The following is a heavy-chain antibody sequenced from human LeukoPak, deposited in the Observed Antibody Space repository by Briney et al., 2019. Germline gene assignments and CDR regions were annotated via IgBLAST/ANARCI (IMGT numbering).Heavy chain of an antibody. CDR2: ISAYNGNT. V-gene: IGHV1-18*01. CDR3: ARDLKYSSSSPHDY. D-gene: IGHD6-6*01. CDR1: GYTFTSYG. Sequence: GASVKVSCKASGYTFTSYGISWVRQAPGQGLEWMGWISAYNGNTNYAQKLQGRVTMTTDTSTSTAYMELRSLRSDDTAVYYCARDLKYSSSSPHDYWGQGTLVTVSS. J-gene: IGHJ4*02.